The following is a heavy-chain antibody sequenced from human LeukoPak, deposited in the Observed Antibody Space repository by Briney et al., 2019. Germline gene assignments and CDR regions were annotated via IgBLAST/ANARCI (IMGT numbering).Heavy chain of an antibody. J-gene: IGHJ5*02. D-gene: IGHD1-1*01. CDR3: ARLGLEVGGPNWFDP. CDR1: GFTFSKNW. CDR2: IQGDGSNT. Sequence: GGSLRLSCVASGFTFSKNWMHWVRQAPGKGLVWVSRIQGDGSNTNYADSVKGRFTISRDNAKNSLYLQMNSLRVEDTAVYYCARLGLEVGGPNWFDPWGQGTLVTVSS. V-gene: IGHV3-74*01.